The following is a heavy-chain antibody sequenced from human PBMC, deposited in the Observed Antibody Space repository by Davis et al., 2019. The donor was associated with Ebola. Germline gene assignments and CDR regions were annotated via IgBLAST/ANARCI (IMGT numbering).Heavy chain of an antibody. V-gene: IGHV3-33*01. CDR2: IWYDGSNK. J-gene: IGHJ4*02. CDR3: ASIRGYSYGYSNYFDY. Sequence: GESLKISCAASGFTFSSYGMHWVRQAPGKGLEWVAVIWYDGSNKYYADSVKGRFTISRDNAKNSLYLQMNSLRDEDTAVYYCASIRGYSYGYSNYFDYWGQGTLVTVSS. D-gene: IGHD5-18*01. CDR1: GFTFSSYG.